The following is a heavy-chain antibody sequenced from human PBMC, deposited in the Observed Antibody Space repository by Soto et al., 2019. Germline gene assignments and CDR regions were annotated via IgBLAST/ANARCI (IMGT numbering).Heavy chain of an antibody. CDR2: ISGSGGST. CDR1: GFTFSSYA. Sequence: VGSLRLSCAASGFTFSSYAMSWVRQAPGKGLEWVSAISGSGGSTYYADSVKGRFTISRDNSKNTLYLQMNSLRAEDTAVYYCAKDTSSEGWFDPWGQGTLVTVS. D-gene: IGHD6-6*01. CDR3: AKDTSSEGWFDP. V-gene: IGHV3-23*01. J-gene: IGHJ5*02.